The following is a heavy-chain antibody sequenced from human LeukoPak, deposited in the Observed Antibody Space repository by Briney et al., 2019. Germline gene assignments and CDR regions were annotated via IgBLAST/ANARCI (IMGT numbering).Heavy chain of an antibody. CDR1: GFTFNSAW. V-gene: IGHV3-15*01. CDR2: IKSKTDGGTT. D-gene: IGHD4-17*01. CDR3: TAQGSYGDIFY. Sequence: GGSLRLSCAASGFTFNSAWLRWVRQGPGKGLEWVARIKSKTDGGTTDYAAPVKGRFTISRDDSKSKLFLQMNSLKTEDTAVYYCTAQGSYGDIFYWGQGTLVTVSA. J-gene: IGHJ4*02.